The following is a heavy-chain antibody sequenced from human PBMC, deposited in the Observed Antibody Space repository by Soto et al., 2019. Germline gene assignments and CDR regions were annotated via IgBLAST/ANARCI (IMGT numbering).Heavy chain of an antibody. CDR2: IYHSGST. CDR1: GGSISSSNW. D-gene: IGHD2-2*01. Sequence: SETLYLTCAVSGGSISSSNWWSWVRQPPGKGLEWIGEIYHSGSTNYNPSLKSRVTISVDKSKNQFSLKLSSVTAADTAVYYCARGIVVVPAATNWFDPWGQGTLVTVSS. J-gene: IGHJ5*02. CDR3: ARGIVVVPAATNWFDP. V-gene: IGHV4-4*02.